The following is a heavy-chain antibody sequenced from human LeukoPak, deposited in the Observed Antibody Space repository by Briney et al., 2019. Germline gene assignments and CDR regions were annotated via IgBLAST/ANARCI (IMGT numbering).Heavy chain of an antibody. CDR1: GGSISSSY. V-gene: IGHV4-59*01. CDR2: TSHSGST. D-gene: IGHD3-22*01. Sequence: SETLSLTCTVSGGSISSSYWSWIRQPPGRGLEWIGYTSHSGSTNYKPSLKSRVSISVDTSKNQFSLELTSVTAADTAMYYCARGYYDARGDSNPFDIWGQGAMATVSS. J-gene: IGHJ3*02. CDR3: ARGYYDARGDSNPFDI.